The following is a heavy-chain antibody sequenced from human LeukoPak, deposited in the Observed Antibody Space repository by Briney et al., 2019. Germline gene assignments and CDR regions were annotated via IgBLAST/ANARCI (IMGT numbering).Heavy chain of an antibody. CDR3: ARHGLAGDSSGYYNRHFDY. CDR2: IHYRGST. CDR1: VGSVSISSYY. Sequence: SETLSLTCTLSVGSVSISSYYWGWIRQPPGKGLEWIGTIHYRGSTYYNPSVRSRVTMSVDTSKNQFSLKLTSVTDADTDVYYCARHGLAGDSSGYYNRHFDYWGQGTLVTVSS. V-gene: IGHV4-39*01. D-gene: IGHD3-22*01. J-gene: IGHJ4*02.